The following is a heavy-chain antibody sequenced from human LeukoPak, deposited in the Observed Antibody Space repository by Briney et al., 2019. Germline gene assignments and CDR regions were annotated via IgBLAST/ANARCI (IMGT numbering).Heavy chain of an antibody. CDR1: GFTFSNYA. V-gene: IGHV3-23*01. CDR3: ARDGAVAGIDNAFDI. CDR2: ISGSGGST. J-gene: IGHJ3*02. D-gene: IGHD6-19*01. Sequence: GGSLRLSCAASGFTFSNYAMNWVRQAPGKGLEWVSDISGSGGSTYYADSVKGRFTISRDNSKNTLYLQMNSLRAEDTAVYYCARDGAVAGIDNAFDIWGQGTMVTVSS.